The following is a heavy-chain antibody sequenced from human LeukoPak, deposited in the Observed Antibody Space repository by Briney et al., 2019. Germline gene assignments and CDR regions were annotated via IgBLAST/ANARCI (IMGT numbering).Heavy chain of an antibody. V-gene: IGHV3-48*03. CDR2: ISSSGSTI. J-gene: IGHJ4*02. Sequence: GGSLRLSCAASGFTFSSYEMNWVRQAPGKGLEWVSYISSSGSTIYYADSVKGRFTISRDNAKNSLYLQMKSLRAEDTAVYYCARVGNSPDYWGQGTLVTVSS. CDR3: ARVGNSPDY. D-gene: IGHD4-23*01. CDR1: GFTFSSYE.